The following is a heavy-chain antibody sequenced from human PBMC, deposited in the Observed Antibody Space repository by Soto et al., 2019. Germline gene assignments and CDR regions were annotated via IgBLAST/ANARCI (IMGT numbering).Heavy chain of an antibody. J-gene: IGHJ6*02. D-gene: IGHD6-13*01. Sequence: GGSLRLSCVASGFTFSNYGIHWVRQAPGKGLEWVAVISYDGSNKYYADSVKGRFTISRDNSKNTLYLQMNSLRAEDTAVYYCARADRDYSSSWYFYYYGMDVWGQGTTVTV. V-gene: IGHV3-30*03. CDR1: GFTFSNYG. CDR2: ISYDGSNK. CDR3: ARADRDYSSSWYFYYYGMDV.